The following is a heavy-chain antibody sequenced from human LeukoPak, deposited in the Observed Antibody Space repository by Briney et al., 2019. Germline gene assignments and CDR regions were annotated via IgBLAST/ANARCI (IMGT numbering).Heavy chain of an antibody. Sequence: GGSLRLSCSASGFTFSRYAMHWVRQAPGKGLEWVSYISSSSSYTNYADSVKGRFTISRDNAKNSLYLQMNSLRAEDTAVYYCARVPRYCSGGSCNYFDYWGQGTLVTVSS. CDR3: ARVPRYCSGGSCNYFDY. V-gene: IGHV3-21*05. CDR2: ISSSSSYT. J-gene: IGHJ4*02. CDR1: GFTFSRYA. D-gene: IGHD2-15*01.